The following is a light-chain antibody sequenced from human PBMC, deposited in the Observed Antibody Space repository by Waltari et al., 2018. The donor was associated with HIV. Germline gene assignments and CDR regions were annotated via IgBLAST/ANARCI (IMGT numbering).Light chain of an antibody. Sequence: VITQSPDLPIGSPGESIIINCNSSQSIFFNSDKKNYLAWYQQKPAQPPKMLVYWASTRESGVPARFSGAGSETDFTLTISGLHAEDAATYVCQQYYMTPAAFSHGTKVEI. CDR2: WAS. CDR1: QSIFFNSDKKNY. J-gene: IGKJ1*01. CDR3: QQYYMTPAA. V-gene: IGKV4-1*01.